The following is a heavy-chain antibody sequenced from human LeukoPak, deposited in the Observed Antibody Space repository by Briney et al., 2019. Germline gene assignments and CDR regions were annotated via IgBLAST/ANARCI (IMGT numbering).Heavy chain of an antibody. Sequence: ASVKVSCKPSVGSFSSYAISWVRHAPGQGLEWMGGIIPIFGTANYAQKFQGRVTIPTDEYTSTAYMELSSLRSEDTAVYYCARLSSTSFYYYMDVWGKGTTVTVSS. D-gene: IGHD2-2*01. V-gene: IGHV1-69*05. CDR1: VGSFSSYA. J-gene: IGHJ6*03. CDR3: ARLSSTSFYYYMDV. CDR2: IIPIFGTA.